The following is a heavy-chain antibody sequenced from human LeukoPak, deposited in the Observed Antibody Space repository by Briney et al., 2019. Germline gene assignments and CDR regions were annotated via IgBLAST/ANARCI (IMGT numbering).Heavy chain of an antibody. J-gene: IGHJ4*02. V-gene: IGHV4-39*01. CDR2: IYYSGNA. CDR1: GGSISSGIYY. D-gene: IGHD6-13*01. CDR3: ARHVRQQLPPKAFDY. Sequence: TSETLSLTCTVSGGSISSGIYYWGWIRQPPGKGLEWIGSIYYSGNAYYNPSLKSRVTISVDTSKNQLSLKLHSVTAADTAVYYCARHVRQQLPPKAFDYWGQGTLVTVSS.